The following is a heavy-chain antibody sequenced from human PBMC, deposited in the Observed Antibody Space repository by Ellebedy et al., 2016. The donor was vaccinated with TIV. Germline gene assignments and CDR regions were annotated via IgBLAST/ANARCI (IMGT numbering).Heavy chain of an antibody. CDR1: GFPFSTYV. Sequence: GESLKISCAASGFPFSTYVMHWVRQAPGKGLEWAAVIWTDGSSKYYADSVKGRFTISGDSSQNTVYLQITSLRADDTAVYYCARGGYCSSTSCAPADAFDVWGPGTEVTISS. CDR2: IWTDGSSK. V-gene: IGHV3-33*01. J-gene: IGHJ3*01. D-gene: IGHD2-2*01. CDR3: ARGGYCSSTSCAPADAFDV.